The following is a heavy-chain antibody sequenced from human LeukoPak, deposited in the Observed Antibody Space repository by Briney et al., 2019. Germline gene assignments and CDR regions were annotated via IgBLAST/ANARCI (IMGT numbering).Heavy chain of an antibody. J-gene: IGHJ4*02. CDR1: GFTFRDYW. CDR3: ARGGVGCFDY. V-gene: IGHV3-74*01. CDR2: INCDGSSA. D-gene: IGHD2-15*01. Sequence: GGSLRLSRAASGFTFRDYWIHWVRQAPGKGLAWVSHINCDGSSAIYADSVKGRFTISRDNAKNTVYLPMNSLRAEDTAVYFCARGGVGCFDYWGQGALVTVSS.